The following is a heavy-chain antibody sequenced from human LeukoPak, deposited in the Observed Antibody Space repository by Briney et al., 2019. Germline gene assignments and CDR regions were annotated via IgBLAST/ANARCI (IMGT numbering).Heavy chain of an antibody. V-gene: IGHV1-2*02. J-gene: IGHJ4*02. CDR1: GYTFTGYY. CDR3: ARDFGSYGWFFDY. D-gene: IGHD2-15*01. CDR2: INPNSGGT. Sequence: ASVKVSCKASGYTFTGYYMHWVRQAPGQGLEWMGWINPNSGGTNYAQKFQGRVTMTRDTSISTAYMELSRLRSDDTAVYYCARDFGSYGWFFDYWGQGTLVTVSS.